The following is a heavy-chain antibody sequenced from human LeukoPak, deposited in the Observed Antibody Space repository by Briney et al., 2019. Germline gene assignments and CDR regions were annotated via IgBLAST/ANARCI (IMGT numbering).Heavy chain of an antibody. CDR1: GYTFTGYY. CDR3: ARGYSGYDSMDFDY. CDR2: INPNSGGT. D-gene: IGHD5-12*01. J-gene: IGHJ4*02. V-gene: IGHV1-2*02. Sequence: ASVKVSCKASGYTFTGYYMHWVRQAPGQGLEWMGWINPNSGGTNYAQKFQGRVTMTRDTSISTAYMELSRLRSDDTAVYYCARGYSGYDSMDFDYWDQGTLVTVSS.